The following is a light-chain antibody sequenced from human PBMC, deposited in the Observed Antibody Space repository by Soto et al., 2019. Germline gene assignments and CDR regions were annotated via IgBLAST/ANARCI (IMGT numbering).Light chain of an antibody. CDR3: QQRSNWPT. Sequence: EIVLTQSPATLSLSPGARATLSCRASQNVSSYLAWYQQKPGQAPRLLIYDASNRATGIPARFSGSGSGTDFTLTISSLEPEDFAVYYCQQRSNWPTFGGGTKVEIK. V-gene: IGKV3-11*01. CDR1: QNVSSY. CDR2: DAS. J-gene: IGKJ4*01.